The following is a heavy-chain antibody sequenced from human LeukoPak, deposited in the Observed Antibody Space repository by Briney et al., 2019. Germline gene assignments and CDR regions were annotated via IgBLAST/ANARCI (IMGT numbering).Heavy chain of an antibody. Sequence: SETLSPTCAVYGGSFSGYYWSWIRQPPGKGLEWIGETNHSGSTNYNPSLKSRVTISVDTSENQFSLKLSSVTAADTAVYYCARCYGSGSYNWFDPWGQGTLVTVSS. CDR1: GGSFSGYY. V-gene: IGHV4-34*01. D-gene: IGHD3-10*01. CDR2: TNHSGST. CDR3: ARCYGSGSYNWFDP. J-gene: IGHJ5*02.